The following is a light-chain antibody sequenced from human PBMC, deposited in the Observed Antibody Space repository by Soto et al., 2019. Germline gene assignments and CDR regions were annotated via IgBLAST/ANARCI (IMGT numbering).Light chain of an antibody. CDR1: SSDVGSYNL. CDR2: EGS. J-gene: IGLJ3*02. V-gene: IGLV2-23*01. CDR3: CSYAGSSNWV. Sequence: QPALTQPASVSGSPGQSITISCTGTSSDVGSYNLVSWYQQHPGKAPKLLIYEGSKRPSGVSNRFSGSKSGNTASLTISGIQAEDEADYYCCSYAGSSNWVFGGGTKLTVL.